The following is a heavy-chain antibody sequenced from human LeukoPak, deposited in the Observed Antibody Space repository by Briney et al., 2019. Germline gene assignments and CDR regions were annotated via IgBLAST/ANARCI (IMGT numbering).Heavy chain of an antibody. CDR3: AREVIVVVPAASRWFDP. V-gene: IGHV4-31*03. Sequence: SQTLSLTCTLSGGSISSGGYYWSWIRQHPGKGLEWIGYIYYSGSTYYNPSLKSRVTISVDTSKNQFSLKLSSVTAADTAVYYCAREVIVVVPAASRWFDPWGQGTLVTVSS. D-gene: IGHD2-2*01. CDR2: IYYSGST. J-gene: IGHJ5*02. CDR1: GGSISSGGYY.